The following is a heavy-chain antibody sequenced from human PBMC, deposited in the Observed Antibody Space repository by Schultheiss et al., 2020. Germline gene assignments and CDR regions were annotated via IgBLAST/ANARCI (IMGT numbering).Heavy chain of an antibody. CDR2: INHSGST. CDR3: ARGEVVVTANASYYFDY. V-gene: IGHV4-39*07. Sequence: SATMSLTCTVSGGSISSSSYYWSWIRQPPGKGLEWIGEINHSGSTNYNPSLKSRVTISVDTSKNQFSLKLSSVTAADTAVYYCARGEVVVTANASYYFDYWGQGTLVTVSS. CDR1: GGSISSSSYY. D-gene: IGHD2-21*02. J-gene: IGHJ4*02.